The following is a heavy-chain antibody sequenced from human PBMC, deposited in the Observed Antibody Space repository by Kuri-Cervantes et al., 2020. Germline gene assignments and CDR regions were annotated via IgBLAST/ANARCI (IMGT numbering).Heavy chain of an antibody. V-gene: IGHV1-69*06. CDR1: GGTFSSYA. J-gene: IGHJ5*02. CDR3: ARGKLSVAAAGTYWFDP. D-gene: IGHD6-13*01. CDR2: IIPIFGTA. Sequence: SVKVSCKASGGTFSSYAISWVRQAPGQGLEWMGGIIPIFGTANYAQKFQGRVTITADKSTSTAYMELSSLRSEDTAVYYCARGKLSVAAAGTYWFDPWGQGTLVTVSS.